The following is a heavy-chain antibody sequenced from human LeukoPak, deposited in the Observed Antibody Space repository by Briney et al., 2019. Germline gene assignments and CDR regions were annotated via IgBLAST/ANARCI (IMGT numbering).Heavy chain of an antibody. Sequence: GGSLRLSCAASGFTFSSYAMHWVRQAPGKGLEWVAVISYDGSNKYYADSVKGRFTISRDNSKNTLYLQMNSLRAEDTAVYYCARALATMAAAGTNPPGPWGQGTLVTVSS. D-gene: IGHD6-13*01. CDR1: GFTFSSYA. J-gene: IGHJ5*02. CDR3: ARALATMAAAGTNPPGP. CDR2: ISYDGSNK. V-gene: IGHV3-30-3*01.